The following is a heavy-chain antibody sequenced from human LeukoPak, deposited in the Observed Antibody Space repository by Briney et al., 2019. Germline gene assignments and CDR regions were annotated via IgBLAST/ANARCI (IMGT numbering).Heavy chain of an antibody. J-gene: IGHJ5*02. V-gene: IGHV5-51*01. CDR2: IYPGDSDT. CDR1: GYSFTSYW. CDR3: ARSLLDIVVVPAAAYNWFDP. Sequence: GESLKISCKGSGYSFTSYWIGWVRQVPGKGLEWMEIIYPGDSDTRYSPSFQGQVTISADKSISTAYLQWSSLKASDTAMYYCARSLLDIVVVPAAAYNWFDPWGQGTLVTVSS. D-gene: IGHD2-2*03.